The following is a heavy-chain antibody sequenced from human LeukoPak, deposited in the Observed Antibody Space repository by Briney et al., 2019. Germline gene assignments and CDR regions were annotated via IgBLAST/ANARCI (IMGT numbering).Heavy chain of an antibody. D-gene: IGHD2-2*02. CDR2: INPNSGGT. CDR3: ARDLLRIVVVPAAIYWFDP. J-gene: IGHJ5*02. Sequence: ASVKVSCKASGYTFTGYYMHWVRQAPGQGLEGMGWINPNSGGTNYAQKFQGRVTMTRDTSISTAYMELSRLRSDDTAVYYCARDLLRIVVVPAAIYWFDPWGQGTLVTVSS. V-gene: IGHV1-2*02. CDR1: GYTFTGYY.